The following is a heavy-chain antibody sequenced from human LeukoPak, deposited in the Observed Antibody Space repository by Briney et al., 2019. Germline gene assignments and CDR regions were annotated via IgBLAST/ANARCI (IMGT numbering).Heavy chain of an antibody. CDR3: AKHPLSGNFDY. V-gene: IGHV3-23*01. Sequence: GSLRLSCAASGFTFSSYSMNWVRQTPGKGLEWVSIISGSGVTTYYADSVKGRFIISRDNSKNTLYLQMYSLRAEDTAIYYCAKHPLSGNFDYWGQGTLVTVSS. D-gene: IGHD2/OR15-2a*01. CDR2: ISGSGVTT. J-gene: IGHJ4*02. CDR1: GFTFSSYS.